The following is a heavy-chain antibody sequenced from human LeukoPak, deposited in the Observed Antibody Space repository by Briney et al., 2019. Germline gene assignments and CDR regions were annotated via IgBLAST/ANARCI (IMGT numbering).Heavy chain of an antibody. V-gene: IGHV4-34*01. CDR3: ARNQYYDILTGHRNNWFDP. CDR2: INHSGST. Sequence: SETLSLTCAVYGGSFSGYYWSWIRQPPGKGLEWIGEINHSGSTNYNPSLKSRVTISVDTSKNQFSLKLSSVTAADTAVYYGARNQYYDILTGHRNNWFDPWGQGTLVTVSS. CDR1: GGSFSGYY. D-gene: IGHD3-9*01. J-gene: IGHJ5*02.